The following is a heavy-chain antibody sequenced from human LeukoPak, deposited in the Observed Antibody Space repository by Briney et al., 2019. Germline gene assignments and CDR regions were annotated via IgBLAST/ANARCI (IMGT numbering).Heavy chain of an antibody. Sequence: ASVKVSCKASGYTFTGYYMHWVRQAPGQGLEWVGWINPNGGATKYAPRFQGRVTMTRDTSISTSYMDLSRLTSDDTAIYYCTRDLTRGGDYWGQGTLVTVSS. CDR3: TRDLTRGGDY. J-gene: IGHJ4*02. D-gene: IGHD3-3*01. CDR1: GYTFTGYY. V-gene: IGHV1-2*02. CDR2: INPNGGAT.